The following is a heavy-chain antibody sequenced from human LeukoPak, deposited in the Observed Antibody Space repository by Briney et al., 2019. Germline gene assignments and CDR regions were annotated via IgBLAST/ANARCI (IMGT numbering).Heavy chain of an antibody. CDR2: INHSGST. CDR1: GGSFSGYY. V-gene: IGHV4-34*01. CDR3: ARISGDYYYGMDV. J-gene: IGHJ6*02. Sequence: SETLSLTCAVYGGSFSGYYWSWIRQPPGKGLEWIGEINHSGSTNYNPSLKSRVTISVDTSKNQFSLKLSSVTAADTAVYYCARISGDYYYGMDVWGQGTTVTVSS. D-gene: IGHD3-10*01.